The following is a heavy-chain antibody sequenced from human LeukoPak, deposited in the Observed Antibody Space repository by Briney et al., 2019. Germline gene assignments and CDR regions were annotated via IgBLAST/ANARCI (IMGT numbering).Heavy chain of an antibody. J-gene: IGHJ3*02. V-gene: IGHV4-59*01. CDR1: GGSISNYY. CDR3: AREGPPNYDTI. CDR2: IYYSGST. Sequence: PSETLSPTCTVSGGSISNYYWSWIRQPPGKGLEWIGYIYYSGSTNYNPSLKSRVTISVDTSKNQFSLKLNSVTAADTAVYYCAREGPPNYDTIWGQGTMVTVSS. D-gene: IGHD3-9*01.